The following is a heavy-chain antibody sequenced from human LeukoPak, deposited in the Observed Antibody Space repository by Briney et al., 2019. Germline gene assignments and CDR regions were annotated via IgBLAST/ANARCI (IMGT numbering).Heavy chain of an antibody. J-gene: IGHJ3*02. CDR3: ARGRGSFGSSGAFDI. Sequence: SETLSLTCAVYGGSFSGYYWSWIRQPPGKGLEWIGEINHSGSTNYNPSLKSRVTISVDTSKNQFSLKLSSVTAADTAVYYCARGRGSFGSSGAFDIWGQGTMATVSS. D-gene: IGHD3-10*01. V-gene: IGHV4-34*01. CDR2: INHSGST. CDR1: GGSFSGYY.